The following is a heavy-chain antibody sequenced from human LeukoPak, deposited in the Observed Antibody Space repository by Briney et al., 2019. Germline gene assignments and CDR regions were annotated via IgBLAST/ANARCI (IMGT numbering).Heavy chain of an antibody. CDR1: GFTFSNAW. CDR2: IKSKTDGGTT. J-gene: IGHJ3*02. D-gene: IGHD5-18*01. CDR3: TTDKRPGGQLWFIAWAANGPAFDI. Sequence: PGGSLRLSCAASGFTFSNAWMSWVRQAPGKGLEWVGRIKSKTDGGTTDYAAPVKGRFTISRDDSKNTLYLQMNSLKTEDTAVYYCTTDKRPGGQLWFIAWAANGPAFDIWGQGTMVTVSS. V-gene: IGHV3-15*01.